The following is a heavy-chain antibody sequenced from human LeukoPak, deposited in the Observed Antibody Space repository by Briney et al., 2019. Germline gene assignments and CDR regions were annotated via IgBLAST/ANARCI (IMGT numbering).Heavy chain of an antibody. CDR1: GGSFSGYC. CDR3: ARAYDSDAFDI. V-gene: IGHV4-34*01. CDR2: INHSGST. Sequence: SETLSLTCAVYGGSFSGYCWSWIRQPPGKGLEWIGEINHSGSTNYNPSLKSRVTISVDTSKNQFSLKLSSVTAADTAVYYCARAYDSDAFDIWGQGTMVTVSS. D-gene: IGHD3-16*01. J-gene: IGHJ3*02.